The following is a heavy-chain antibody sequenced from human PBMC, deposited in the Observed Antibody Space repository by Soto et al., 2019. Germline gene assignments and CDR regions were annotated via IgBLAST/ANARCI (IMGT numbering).Heavy chain of an antibody. Sequence: LRPSCAASGFTFSSYWMSWVRQAPGRGLEWMANIKYDGSEKYYVDSVKGRLTISRDNAKNSLYLQMNSLRAEDTAVYYCASSPHKDSRPDYWGQGTLVTVSS. J-gene: IGHJ4*02. V-gene: IGHV3-7*03. CDR1: GFTFSSYW. CDR2: IKYDGSEK. D-gene: IGHD3-22*01. CDR3: ASSPHKDSRPDY.